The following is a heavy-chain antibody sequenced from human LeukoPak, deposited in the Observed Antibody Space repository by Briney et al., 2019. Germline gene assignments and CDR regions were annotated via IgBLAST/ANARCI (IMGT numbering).Heavy chain of an antibody. V-gene: IGHV6-1*01. Sequence: PSQTLSLTCAISGDSVSSNSVAWNWIRQSPSRGLEWLGRTYYRSKWYNDYAVSVRSRISINPDTSKNQFSLQLNSVTPEDTAVYYCARVPQYCSGGSCSSAGWYFDYWGQGTLVTVSS. CDR3: ARVPQYCSGGSCSSAGWYFDY. CDR1: GDSVSSNSVA. D-gene: IGHD2-15*01. J-gene: IGHJ4*02. CDR2: TYYRSKWYN.